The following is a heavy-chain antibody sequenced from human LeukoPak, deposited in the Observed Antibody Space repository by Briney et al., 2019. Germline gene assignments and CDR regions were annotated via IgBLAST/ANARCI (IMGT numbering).Heavy chain of an antibody. CDR1: GYTFTNYA. V-gene: IGHV1-3*01. D-gene: IGHD6-6*01. J-gene: IGHJ4*02. Sequence: ASVKVSCKASGYTFTNYAIHWVRQAPGQRLEWMGWINSGNGNIRYSQELQGRVAITRDTSASTAYMELRSLRSDDTAVYYCVRDRRVYSSSSIGYWGQGTLVTVSS. CDR2: INSGNGNI. CDR3: VRDRRVYSSSSIGY.